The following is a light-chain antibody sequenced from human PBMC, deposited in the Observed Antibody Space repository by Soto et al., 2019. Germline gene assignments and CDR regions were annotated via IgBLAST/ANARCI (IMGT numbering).Light chain of an antibody. CDR3: QQSYSTPPP. Sequence: MSVYPGARCASVRDRVTITFRASQSISSYLNWYQQKPGKAPKLLIYAASSLQSGVPSRFSGSGSGTDFTLTISSLQPEDFATYYSQQSYSTPPPSAGGTKVDIK. V-gene: IGKV1-39*01. J-gene: IGKJ4*01. CDR2: AAS. CDR1: QSISSY.